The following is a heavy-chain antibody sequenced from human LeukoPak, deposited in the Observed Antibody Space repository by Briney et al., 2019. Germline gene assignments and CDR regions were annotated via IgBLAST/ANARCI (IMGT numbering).Heavy chain of an antibody. J-gene: IGHJ5*02. V-gene: IGHV4-4*07. CDR1: DDSITMYY. CDR3: ARDRYYYDSSGYRWFDP. D-gene: IGHD3-22*01. Sequence: PSETLSLTCTVSDDSITMYYWSWIRQPAGKGLEWIGRIYTSGSTNYNPSLKSRVTMSVDTSKNQFSLKLSSVTAADTAVYYCARDRYYYDSSGYRWFDPWGQGTLVTVSS. CDR2: IYTSGST.